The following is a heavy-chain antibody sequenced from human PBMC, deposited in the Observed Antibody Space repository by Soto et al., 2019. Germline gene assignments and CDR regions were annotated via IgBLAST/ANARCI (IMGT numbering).Heavy chain of an antibody. J-gene: IGHJ4*02. CDR2: ISYDGSNK. V-gene: IGHV3-30*18. D-gene: IGHD3-22*01. CDR1: GFTFSSYG. CDR3: AKDLTMIVVVTVFDY. Sequence: GGSLRLSCAASGFTFSSYGMHWVRQAPGKGLEWVAVISYDGSNKYYADSVKGRFTISRDNSKNTLYLQMNSLRAEDTAVYYCAKDLTMIVVVTVFDYWVQGTLVTVSS.